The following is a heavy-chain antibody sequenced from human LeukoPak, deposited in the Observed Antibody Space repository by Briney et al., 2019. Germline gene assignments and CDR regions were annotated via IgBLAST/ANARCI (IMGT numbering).Heavy chain of an antibody. CDR2: IYPSGST. CDR1: GYSISSGFY. Sequence: SETLSLTCTISGYSISSGFYWGWIRQPPGKGLEWIGSIYPSGSTYNNPSLKSRVTISVDTSKNQFSLQLNSVTPEDAAVYYCTGGGAFHIWGQGATVTVSS. CDR3: TGGGAFHI. V-gene: IGHV4-38-2*02. J-gene: IGHJ3*02.